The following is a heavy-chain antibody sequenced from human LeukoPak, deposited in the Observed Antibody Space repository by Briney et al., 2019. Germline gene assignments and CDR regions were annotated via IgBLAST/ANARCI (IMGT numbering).Heavy chain of an antibody. V-gene: IGHV3-48*03. CDR1: GFTFSSHE. D-gene: IGHD2-21*02. CDR2: ITSSGTT. J-gene: IGHJ4*02. CDR3: ARSAIDCSSVDY. Sequence: QPGGSLRLSCAASGFTFSSHEMNWVRQAPGKGLEWVSYITSSGTTKYGDSVKGRFTISRDNAKNSLYLQMNSLRAEDTAVYYCARSAIDCSSVDYWGQGTLVTVSS.